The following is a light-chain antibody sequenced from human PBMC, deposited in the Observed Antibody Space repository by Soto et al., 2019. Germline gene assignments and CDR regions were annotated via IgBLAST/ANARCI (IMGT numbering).Light chain of an antibody. V-gene: IGLV2-23*01. CDR3: CSSAPESTYV. Sequence: QSVLAQPASVSGSPGQSITISCTGTSSDVGAYNSVSWYQQHPHRAPQVIIYKGTQRPSGVSNRFSGSTSGNAASLTISALQADVEAEYFCCSSAPESTYVFGAGTKVTVL. CDR2: KGT. J-gene: IGLJ1*01. CDR1: SSDVGAYNS.